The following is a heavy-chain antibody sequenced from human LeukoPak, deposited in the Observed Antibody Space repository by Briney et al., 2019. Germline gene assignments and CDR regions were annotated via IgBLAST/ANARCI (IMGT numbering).Heavy chain of an antibody. CDR1: GFTFSSYP. CDR2: ILGNGDSS. D-gene: IGHD6-19*01. CDR3: ARDTTSGWSFDY. Sequence: GGSLRLSCTASGFTFSSYPMRWVRQAPGKGLEYVSAILGNGDSSFYADSVKGRFTISRDNCKNTLYLQMGSLRADDMAVYYCARDTTSGWSFDYWGQGTQVTVSS. J-gene: IGHJ4*02. V-gene: IGHV3-64*02.